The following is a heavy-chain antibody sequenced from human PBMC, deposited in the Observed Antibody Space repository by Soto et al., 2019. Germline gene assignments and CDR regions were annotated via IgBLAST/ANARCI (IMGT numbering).Heavy chain of an antibody. D-gene: IGHD3-10*01. V-gene: IGHV4-59*01. Sequence: SETLSLTCTVSGRSISSYYWSWLRQPPGKGQEWIGYIYYIGSTNYNPSLKSLVTISVDKSKNQFCLKLSSVTAADATVYNVESYRGNYGSGSYYTVFDYWGQGTRVTVSS. CDR2: IYYIGST. CDR3: ESYRGNYGSGSYYTVFDY. J-gene: IGHJ4*02. CDR1: GRSISSYY.